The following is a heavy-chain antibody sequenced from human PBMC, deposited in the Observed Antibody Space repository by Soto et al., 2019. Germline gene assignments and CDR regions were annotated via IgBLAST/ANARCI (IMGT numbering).Heavy chain of an antibody. Sequence: QVQLVESGGGVVQPGRSLRLSCTASGFRFSNYGMHWVRQAPGKGLEWVAVIWNDGSNRYYADSVKGRFTISRDNSKNTLFLQMNSLRAEDTAVYYCARDIDCSSGSCYFGPYMDVWGKGTTVTVSS. D-gene: IGHD2-15*01. CDR1: GFRFSNYG. CDR2: IWNDGSNR. CDR3: ARDIDCSSGSCYFGPYMDV. V-gene: IGHV3-33*01. J-gene: IGHJ6*03.